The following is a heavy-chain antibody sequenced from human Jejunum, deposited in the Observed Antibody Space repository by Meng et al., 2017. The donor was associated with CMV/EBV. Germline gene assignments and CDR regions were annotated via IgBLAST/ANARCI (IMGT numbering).Heavy chain of an antibody. CDR2: VSYSGSS. CDR3: ARWSGSGNYPFADY. CDR1: RGSISYNS. D-gene: IGHD3-10*01. J-gene: IGHJ4*02. V-gene: IGHV4-59*01. Sequence: SRGSISYNSGSWIRQSARKGLEWIGSVSYSGSSNYNPSLKSRVIISMDTSENQFSLKVTSVTAGDTAVYYCARWSGSGNYPFADYWGQGTLVTVSS.